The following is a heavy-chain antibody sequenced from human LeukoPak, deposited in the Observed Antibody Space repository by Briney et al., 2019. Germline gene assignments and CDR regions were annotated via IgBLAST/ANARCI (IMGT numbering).Heavy chain of an antibody. CDR1: GGSISSFY. D-gene: IGHD6-19*01. CDR3: VRSPGYSSGWFDY. J-gene: IGHJ5*01. CDR2: IYYTGST. Sequence: SETLSLTCTVSGGSISSFYWSWIRQPPGKGLEYIGDIYYTGSTNYNPSLNSRVTMSVDTSKNQFSLKLTSVTAADTALYYCVRSPGYSSGWFDYWGHGTLVTVSS. V-gene: IGHV4-59*08.